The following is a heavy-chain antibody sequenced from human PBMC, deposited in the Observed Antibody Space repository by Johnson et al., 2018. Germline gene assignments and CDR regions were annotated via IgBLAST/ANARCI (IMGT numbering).Heavy chain of an antibody. D-gene: IGHD1-14*01. V-gene: IGHV1-69*01. J-gene: IGHJ3*02. CDR3: AIPSYYRVECAFDI. CDR2: RMPSFGTA. CDR1: GGTFSSYA. Sequence: QVQLVQSGAAVKKPGSSVKVSCKASGGTFSSYASSWVRQAPGQGLEWMAGRMPSFGTANSAQKFQGRVTITADEPTSTAYMELSSLRSEDTAVYYCAIPSYYRVECAFDIWGQGTMVTVSS.